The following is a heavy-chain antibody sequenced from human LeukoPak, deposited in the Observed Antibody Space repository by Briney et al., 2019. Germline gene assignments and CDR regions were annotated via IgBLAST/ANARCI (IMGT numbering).Heavy chain of an antibody. J-gene: IGHJ4*02. CDR1: GGSISSYY. Sequence: SETLSLTCTVSGGSISSYYWSWIRQPPGKGLEWIGYIYYSGSTSYNPSLKSRVTISVDTSKNQFSLELSSVTAADTAVYYCARDRAAAHFDYWGQGTLVTVSS. CDR3: ARDRAAAHFDY. V-gene: IGHV4-59*01. CDR2: IYYSGST. D-gene: IGHD6-13*01.